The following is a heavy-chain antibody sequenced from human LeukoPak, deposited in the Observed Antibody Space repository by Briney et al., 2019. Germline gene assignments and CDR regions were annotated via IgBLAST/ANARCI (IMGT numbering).Heavy chain of an antibody. Sequence: GGSLRLSCGASGFTFSNYWMTWVRQAPGKGLEWVANINGDGSQKNYVDSVKGRFTISRDNAKNSLYLQLNSLRAEDTAVYYCASGGHIDYCGQGSLVTVSS. D-gene: IGHD3-16*01. CDR2: INGDGSQK. V-gene: IGHV3-7*05. CDR3: ASGGHIDY. J-gene: IGHJ4*02. CDR1: GFTFSNYW.